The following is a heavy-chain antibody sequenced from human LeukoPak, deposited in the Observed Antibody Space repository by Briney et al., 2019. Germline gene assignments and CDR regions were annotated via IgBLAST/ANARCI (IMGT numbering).Heavy chain of an antibody. CDR2: ISTSSSSSYI. CDR3: ARRATTERGHSYGLDY. Sequence: GGSLRLSCVVSGFTFSSYHMNWVRQAPGKGLEWVSSISTSSSSSYIYYADSVTGRFIISRSNAKNSLYLQMNSLRAEDTAVYYCARRATTERGHSYGLDYWGQATLVTVSS. J-gene: IGHJ4*02. V-gene: IGHV3-21*01. CDR1: GFTFSSYH. D-gene: IGHD5-18*01.